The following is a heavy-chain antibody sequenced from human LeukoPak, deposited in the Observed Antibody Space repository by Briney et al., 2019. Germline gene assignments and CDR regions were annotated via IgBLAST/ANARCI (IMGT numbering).Heavy chain of an antibody. CDR2: ITSSGGST. D-gene: IGHD1-14*01. CDR3: ATDVTGGAISF. J-gene: IGHJ4*02. Sequence: GGSLRLSCAASGFTFSTYAMSWVRQAPGKGLEWVSIITSSGGSTTYADSVKGRFTISRDNSKNTLYLQMNSLKPDDTAVYYCATDVTGGAISFWGQGALVTVSS. V-gene: IGHV3-23*01. CDR1: GFTFSTYA.